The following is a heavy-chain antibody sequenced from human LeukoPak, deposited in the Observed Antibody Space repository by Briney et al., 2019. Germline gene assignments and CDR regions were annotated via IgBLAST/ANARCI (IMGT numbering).Heavy chain of an antibody. J-gene: IGHJ4*02. Sequence: PGGSLRLSCAASGFTFSSYGMHWVRQAPGKGLEWVAVLSYDGSNKYYADSVKGRFTISRDNSKNTLYLQMNSLRAEDTAVYYCVGYYDSSGYYPYYFDYWGQGTLVTVSS. CDR2: LSYDGSNK. CDR1: GFTFSSYG. CDR3: VGYYDSSGYYPYYFDY. V-gene: IGHV3-30*03. D-gene: IGHD3-22*01.